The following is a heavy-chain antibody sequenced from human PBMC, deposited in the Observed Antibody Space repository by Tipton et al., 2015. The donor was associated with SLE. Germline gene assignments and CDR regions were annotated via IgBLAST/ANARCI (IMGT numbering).Heavy chain of an antibody. V-gene: IGHV1-69*16. CDR3: ARDHSDSKAFGY. CDR1: GGNFGGST. D-gene: IGHD4-11*01. Sequence: QSGAEVKGPGSSVKVSCKSSGGNFGGSTITWVRQAPGQGLECLGFIIPLLGTPKYAQKFQGRVTITTDESTSTAYMELSSLASDGTAVYYCARDHSDSKAFGYWGQGSLVTVSS. J-gene: IGHJ4*02. CDR2: IIPLLGTP.